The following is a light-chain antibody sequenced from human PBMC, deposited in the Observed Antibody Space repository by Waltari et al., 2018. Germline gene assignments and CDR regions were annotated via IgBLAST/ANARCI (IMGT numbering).Light chain of an antibody. V-gene: IGLV2-14*01. Sequence: QSALTQPASVSGSPGQSITISRTGTSSDVGGYNYVSWYQQHPGKAPKLMIYDVSNRPSGLSNRFSGSKSGNTASLTISGLQAEDEADYYCSSYTSSSTLVFGGGTKLTVL. CDR1: SSDVGGYNY. CDR3: SSYTSSSTLV. CDR2: DVS. J-gene: IGLJ2*01.